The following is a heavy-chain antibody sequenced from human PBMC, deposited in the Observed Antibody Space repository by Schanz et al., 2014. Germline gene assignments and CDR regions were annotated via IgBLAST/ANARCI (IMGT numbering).Heavy chain of an antibody. V-gene: IGHV1-2*04. Sequence: VQSVHSGTEVQKLGASVKVSCKASGYTFTSYGISWVRQAPGQGLEWMGWINPNTGGTNFAQKFQGWVTVTRDTSISTVYMELSRVTYEDTAVYYCARDDRAYYYGMDVWGQGTTVTVSS. D-gene: IGHD3-22*01. CDR1: GYTFTSYG. CDR2: INPNTGGT. J-gene: IGHJ6*02. CDR3: ARDDRAYYYGMDV.